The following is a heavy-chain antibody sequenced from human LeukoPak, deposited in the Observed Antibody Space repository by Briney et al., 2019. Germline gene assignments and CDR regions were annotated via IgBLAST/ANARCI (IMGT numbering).Heavy chain of an antibody. V-gene: IGHV5-10-1*01. CDR3: ARAISLYDYDFDY. D-gene: IGHD5/OR15-5a*01. CDR2: IDPSDSYT. CDR1: GYSFTSYW. J-gene: IGHJ4*02. Sequence: GESLKISCKGSGYSFTSYWISWVRQMPGKGLEWMGRIDPSDSYTNYSPSFQGHVTISADKSVSTAYLQWSRLKASDSAMYYCARAISLYDYDFDYWGQGTLVTVSS.